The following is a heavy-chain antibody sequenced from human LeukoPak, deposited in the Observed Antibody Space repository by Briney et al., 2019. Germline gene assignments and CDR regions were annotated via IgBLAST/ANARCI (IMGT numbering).Heavy chain of an antibody. CDR3: AKQLGYCSDGSCYFPY. J-gene: IGHJ4*02. Sequence: QPGGSLRLSCAASGFTFSSSAMSWVRQAPGKGLEWVSAISNNGGYTYYADSVQGRFTIPRDNSKSTLCLQMNSLRAEDTAVYYCAKQLGYCSDGSCYFPYWGQGTLVTVSS. D-gene: IGHD2-15*01. CDR1: GFTFSSSA. V-gene: IGHV3-23*01. CDR2: ISNNGGYT.